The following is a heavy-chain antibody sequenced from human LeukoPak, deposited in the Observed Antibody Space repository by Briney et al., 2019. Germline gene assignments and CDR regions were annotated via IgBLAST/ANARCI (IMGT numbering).Heavy chain of an antibody. D-gene: IGHD2/OR15-2a*01. J-gene: IGHJ4*02. V-gene: IGHV3-30-3*01. CDR2: ISYDGSNK. CDR3: VSFYETY. Sequence: GGSLRLSCAASGFTFSSYAMHWVRQAPGKGLEWVAVISYDGSNKYYADSVKGRFTISRDNSKNTLYLQMNSLRAEDTAVYYCVSFYETYWGRGTLVTVSS. CDR1: GFTFSSYA.